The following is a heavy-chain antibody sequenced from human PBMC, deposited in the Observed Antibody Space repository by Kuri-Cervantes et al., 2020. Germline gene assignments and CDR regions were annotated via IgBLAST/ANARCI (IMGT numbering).Heavy chain of an antibody. V-gene: IGHV3-73*01. D-gene: IGHD3-22*01. CDR2: IRSKANSYAT. CDR1: GFTFSGSA. Sequence: GESLKISCAASGFTFSGSAMHWVRQASGKGLEWVGRIRSKANSYATAYAASVKGTFTISRDDSKNTAYLQTNSLKTEYTAVYYCTRLDKGYWGQGTLVTVSS. J-gene: IGHJ4*02. CDR3: TRLDKGY.